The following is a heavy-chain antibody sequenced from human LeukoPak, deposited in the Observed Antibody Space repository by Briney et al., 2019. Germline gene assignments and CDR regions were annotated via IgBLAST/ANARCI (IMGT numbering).Heavy chain of an antibody. CDR2: IKGDGSEK. J-gene: IGHJ4*02. Sequence: QAGGSLRLSCAASGFTFRSYWMSWLRRAPGKGLEWVANIKGDGSEKYYVDSVKGRFTISRDNTKSSLYLQMNSLRAEDTAVYYCARPGCYDTSRYWHDCWGQGTLVTVSS. CDR1: GFTFRSYW. CDR3: ARPGCYDTSRYWHDC. D-gene: IGHD3-22*01. V-gene: IGHV3-7*01.